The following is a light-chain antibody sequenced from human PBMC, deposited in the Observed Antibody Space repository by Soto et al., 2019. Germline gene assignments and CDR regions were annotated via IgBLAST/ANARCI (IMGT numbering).Light chain of an antibody. Sequence: DIQMTQSPSSVSASVGDRVTITCRASQGISSWLAWYQQKPGKAPKLLIYAASSLQSGVPSRCSGSGSGTEFTLTISSLQSEDSAVYYCQQYVHWPPGAFGQGTKVDIK. V-gene: IGKV1-12*01. CDR1: QGISSW. CDR2: AAS. J-gene: IGKJ1*01. CDR3: QQYVHWPPGA.